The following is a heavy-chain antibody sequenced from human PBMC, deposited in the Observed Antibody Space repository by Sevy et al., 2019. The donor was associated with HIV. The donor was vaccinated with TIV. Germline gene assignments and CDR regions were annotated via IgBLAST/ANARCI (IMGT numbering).Heavy chain of an antibody. CDR2: ISSRSTFT. Sequence: GGSLRLSCAASGFTFSSYSMNWVRQAPGKGLEWVSSISSRSTFTYYADSLKGRFTISRDNAKNSLYLQMNSLRVEDTAVYYCAREGDNSPFDPWGQGTLVTVSS. J-gene: IGHJ5*02. D-gene: IGHD3-22*01. CDR3: AREGDNSPFDP. CDR1: GFTFSSYS. V-gene: IGHV3-21*01.